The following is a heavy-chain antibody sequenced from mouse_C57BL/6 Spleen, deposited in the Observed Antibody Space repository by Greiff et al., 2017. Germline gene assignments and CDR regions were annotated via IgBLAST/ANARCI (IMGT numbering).Heavy chain of an antibody. CDR3: ARECPYYYGSFDY. D-gene: IGHD1-1*01. V-gene: IGHV1-20*01. CDR1: GYSFTGYF. CDR2: INPYNGDT. Sequence: VQLKQSGPELVKPGDSVKISCKASGYSFTGYFMNWVMQSHGKSLEWIGRINPYNGDTFYNQKFKGKATLTVGKSSSTARMELRSLTSEDSAVNYCARECPYYYGSFDYWGQGTTLTVAT. J-gene: IGHJ2*01.